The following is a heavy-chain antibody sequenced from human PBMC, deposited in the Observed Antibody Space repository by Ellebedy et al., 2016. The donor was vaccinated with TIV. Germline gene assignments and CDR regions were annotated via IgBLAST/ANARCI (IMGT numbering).Heavy chain of an antibody. CDR3: TTVGFQLLWFGDLYYFDY. CDR1: GFTFGDYA. CDR2: IRSKAYGGTT. Sequence: GGSLRLXXTASGFTFGDYAMSWFRQAPGKGLEWVGFIRSKAYGGTTEYAASVKGRFTISRDDSKSIAYLQMNSLKTEDTAVYYCTTVGFQLLWFGDLYYFDYWGQGTLVTVSS. D-gene: IGHD3-10*01. J-gene: IGHJ4*02. V-gene: IGHV3-49*03.